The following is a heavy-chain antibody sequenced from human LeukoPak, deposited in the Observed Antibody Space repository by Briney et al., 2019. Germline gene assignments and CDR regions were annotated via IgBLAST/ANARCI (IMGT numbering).Heavy chain of an antibody. Sequence: GGSLTLSCAVSGFTFSSYTMHWLRQAPGKGVEWVAVMSYDGSTKYYADSVKGRFTISRDNSKNTLYLQMNSLRAEDTAVYYCARFDLSDAFDIWGQGTMVTVSS. D-gene: IGHD3-9*01. CDR1: GFTFSSYT. CDR2: MSYDGSTK. J-gene: IGHJ3*02. CDR3: ARFDLSDAFDI. V-gene: IGHV3-30*04.